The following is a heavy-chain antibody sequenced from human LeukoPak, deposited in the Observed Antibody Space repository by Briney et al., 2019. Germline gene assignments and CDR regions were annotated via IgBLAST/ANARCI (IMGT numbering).Heavy chain of an antibody. CDR1: GFTFSSYS. J-gene: IGHJ4*02. V-gene: IGHV3-21*04. CDR3: AKALGYSNYPFDY. Sequence: GGSLRLSCAASGFTFSSYSMNWVRQAPGKGLEWVSSISSSSSYIYYADSVKGRFTISRDNAKNSLYLQMNSLRAEDTALYYCAKALGYSNYPFDYWGQGTLVTVSS. CDR2: ISSSSSYI. D-gene: IGHD4-11*01.